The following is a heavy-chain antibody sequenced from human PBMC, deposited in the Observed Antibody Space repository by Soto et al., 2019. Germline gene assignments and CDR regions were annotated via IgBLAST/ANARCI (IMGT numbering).Heavy chain of an antibody. J-gene: IGHJ6*02. Sequence: PGGSLRLSCAASGFTFSNAWMNWVRQAPGKGLEWVGRIKSKTDGGTTDYAAPVKGRFTISRDDSKNTLYLQMNSLKTEDAAVYYCTTDRDIGYSSSWRREYYYYYYGMDVWGQGTTVTVSS. CDR3: TTDRDIGYSSSWRREYYYYYYGMDV. CDR1: GFTFSNAW. D-gene: IGHD6-13*01. V-gene: IGHV3-15*07. CDR2: IKSKTDGGTT.